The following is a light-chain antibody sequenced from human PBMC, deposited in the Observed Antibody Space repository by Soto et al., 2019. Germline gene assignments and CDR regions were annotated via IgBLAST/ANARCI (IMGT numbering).Light chain of an antibody. V-gene: IGLV1-40*01. CDR1: SSNNGAGYD. J-gene: IGLJ1*01. Sequence: VLTQPPSVSGAPGQRVTISCTGSSSNNGAGYDVHWYQQLPGTAPKLLIYGNNNRPSGVPDRFSGSKSGTSASLAVTGLQAEDEADYYCQSYATGLSVLYVFGTGTKVTVL. CDR2: GNN. CDR3: QSYATGLSVLYV.